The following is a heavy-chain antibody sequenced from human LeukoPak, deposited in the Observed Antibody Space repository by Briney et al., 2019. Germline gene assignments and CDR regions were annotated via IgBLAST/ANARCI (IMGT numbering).Heavy chain of an antibody. D-gene: IGHD4-11*01. J-gene: IGHJ4*02. CDR1: GYTFTSYD. V-gene: IGHV1-69*05. CDR2: IIPMFGAT. CDR3: ARGSYSDYIFDY. Sequence: GASVKVSCKASGYTFTSYDINWVRQATGQGLEWMGWIIPMFGATNYAQKFQGRVTVTTDESTSTAYMELSSLRSEDTAVYYCARGSYSDYIFDYWGQGTLVTVSS.